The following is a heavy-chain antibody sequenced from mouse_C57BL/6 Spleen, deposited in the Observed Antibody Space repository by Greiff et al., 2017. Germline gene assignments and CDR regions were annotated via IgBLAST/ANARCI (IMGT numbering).Heavy chain of an antibody. D-gene: IGHD2-5*01. CDR3: ARNPYYSNYEGYFDV. CDR1: GFSLTSYG. CDR2: IWSGGST. V-gene: IGHV2-2*01. Sequence: VQLQQSGPGLVQPSQSLSITCTVSGFSLTSYGVHWVRQSPGKGLEWLGVIWSGGSTDYNAAFISRLSISKDNSKSQVFFKMNSLQADDTAIYYCARNPYYSNYEGYFDVWGTGTTVTVSS. J-gene: IGHJ1*03.